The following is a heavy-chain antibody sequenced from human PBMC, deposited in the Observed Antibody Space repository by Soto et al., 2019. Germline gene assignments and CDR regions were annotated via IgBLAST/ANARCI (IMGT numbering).Heavy chain of an antibody. V-gene: IGHV3-30*18. D-gene: IGHD4-17*01. J-gene: IGHJ6*02. CDR2: ISYDGSNK. CDR3: AKILQLGDYAYYYYGMDV. CDR1: GFTFSSYG. Sequence: QVQLVESGGGVVQPGRSLRLSCAASGFTFSSYGMHWVRQAPGKGLEWVAVISYDGSNKYYADSVKGRFTISRDNSKNTLYLQMNSLRAEDTAVYYCAKILQLGDYAYYYYGMDVSGQGTTVTVSS.